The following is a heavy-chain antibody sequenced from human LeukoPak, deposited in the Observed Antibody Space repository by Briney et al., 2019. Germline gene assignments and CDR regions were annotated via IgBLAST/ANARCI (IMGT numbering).Heavy chain of an antibody. V-gene: IGHV3-74*01. D-gene: IGHD6-13*01. CDR1: GFTFSSYW. CDR3: ARGGRVAAAGKNYYYYMDV. J-gene: IGHJ6*03. CDR2: INSDGSST. Sequence: PGGSLRLSCAASGFTFSSYWMHWVRXAXGXGLVWVSRINSDGSSTSYADSVKGRCTISGDNAKHPLSLQMNSLRAEDTAVYYCARGGRVAAAGKNYYYYMDVWGKGTTVTVSS.